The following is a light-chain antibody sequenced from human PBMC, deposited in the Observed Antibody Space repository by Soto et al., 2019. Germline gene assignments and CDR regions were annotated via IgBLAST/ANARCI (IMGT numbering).Light chain of an antibody. V-gene: IGKV3-11*01. CDR2: DAS. J-gene: IGKJ2*01. CDR3: QQRSNWPPMYT. Sequence: DIVLTQSPATLSLSPGERATLSCRATQSVSSYLAWYQQRPGPVPRLLMYDASKRATGIPARFSASGSGTDFTLTISSLEPEDFAIYFCQQRSNWPPMYTFGQGTKLEIK. CDR1: QSVSSY.